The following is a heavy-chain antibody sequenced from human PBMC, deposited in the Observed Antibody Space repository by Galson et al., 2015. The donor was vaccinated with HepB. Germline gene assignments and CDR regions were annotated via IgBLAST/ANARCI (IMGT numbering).Heavy chain of an antibody. Sequence: SVKVSCKASRGTFSSYTISWVRQAPGQGLEWMGRIIPILGIANYAQEFQGRVTITADKSTSTAYMELSSLRSEDTAVYYCARDPRGYCSGGSCYSGEHWGQGTLVTVSS. D-gene: IGHD2-15*01. CDR1: RGTFSSYT. J-gene: IGHJ1*01. V-gene: IGHV1-69*04. CDR3: ARDPRGYCSGGSCYSGEH. CDR2: IIPILGIA.